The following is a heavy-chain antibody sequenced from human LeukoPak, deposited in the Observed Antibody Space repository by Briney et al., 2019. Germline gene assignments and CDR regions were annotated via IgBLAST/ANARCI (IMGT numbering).Heavy chain of an antibody. J-gene: IGHJ4*02. CDR3: AKDLGSGSANY. CDR2: ISYDGSNK. Sequence: PGGSLRLSCAASGFTFSSYGMHWVRQAPGKGLEWVAVISYDGSNKYYADSVKGRFTISRDNSKNTLYLQMNSLRAEDTAVYYCAKDLGSGSANYWGQGTLVIVSS. V-gene: IGHV3-30*18. D-gene: IGHD3-10*01. CDR1: GFTFSSYG.